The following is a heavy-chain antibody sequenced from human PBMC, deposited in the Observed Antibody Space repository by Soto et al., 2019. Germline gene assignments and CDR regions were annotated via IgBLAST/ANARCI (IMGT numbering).Heavy chain of an antibody. CDR1: GGTFSSYA. J-gene: IGHJ4*02. D-gene: IGHD3-22*01. Sequence: SLTLYCKSSGGTFSSYAISWVRQEIGQGLEWMGGIIPIFGTANYAQKFQGRVTITADESTSTAYMELSSLRSEGTAVDDCARVPSNYYDSSGYSDYWGQGTQVTVS. V-gene: IGHV1-69*13. CDR2: IIPIFGTA. CDR3: ARVPSNYYDSSGYSDY.